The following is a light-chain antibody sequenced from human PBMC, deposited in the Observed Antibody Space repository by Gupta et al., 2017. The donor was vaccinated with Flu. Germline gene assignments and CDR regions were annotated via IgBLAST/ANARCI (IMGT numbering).Light chain of an antibody. CDR1: SANIGKNY. J-gene: IGLJ3*02. V-gene: IGLV1-51*01. CDR3: GTWDSSLSAL. CDR2: DNN. Sequence: SVLTHPSSVSSAPGQTVTISCSGSSANIGKNYVSWYQQLPGTAPKLLIYDNNGRPAGIPDRFSGSKSGSSATLVITGRQTGDEADYYCGTWDSSLSALFGGGTKLTVL.